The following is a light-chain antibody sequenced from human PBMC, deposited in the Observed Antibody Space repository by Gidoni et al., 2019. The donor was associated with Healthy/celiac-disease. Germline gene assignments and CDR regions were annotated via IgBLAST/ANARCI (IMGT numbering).Light chain of an antibody. V-gene: IGKV1-39*01. CDR2: AAS. J-gene: IGKJ2*01. Sequence: DIQMTQSPSSLSASVGDRVTITCRASQSINSYLNWYQQKPGKAPNLLIFAASSLQSGVPSRFSGSGSGTDFTLTISSLQPEDFATYYCQQSYSTPYTFXQXTKLEIK. CDR1: QSINSY. CDR3: QQSYSTPYT.